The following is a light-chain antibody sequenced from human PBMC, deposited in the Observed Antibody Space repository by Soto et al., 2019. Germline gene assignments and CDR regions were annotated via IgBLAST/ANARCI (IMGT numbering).Light chain of an antibody. V-gene: IGKV1-12*01. J-gene: IGKJ5*01. Sequence: DIQMTQSPSSVSASVGDRVTITCRASQGINSWLAWYQQTPGKAPKLLIYAASSLQSGVPSRFSGRGSGTDFTLTISSLQPEDFATYYCQQANICPITFGQGTRLEIK. CDR1: QGINSW. CDR3: QQANICPIT. CDR2: AAS.